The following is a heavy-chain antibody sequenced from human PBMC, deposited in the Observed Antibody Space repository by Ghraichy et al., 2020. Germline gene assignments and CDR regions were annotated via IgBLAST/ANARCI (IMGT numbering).Heavy chain of an antibody. Sequence: GGSLRLSCSASGFTFSNYAMNWVRQAPGKGLACVSTISSSADRTYYADSVKGRFTISRDNSKNTLSLQMSSLRPEDTAVYFCVKGPRWELLPSHFDYWGQETLVTVSS. J-gene: IGHJ4*02. CDR1: GFTFSNYA. CDR2: ISSSADRT. D-gene: IGHD1-26*01. CDR3: VKGPRWELLPSHFDY. V-gene: IGHV3-64D*06.